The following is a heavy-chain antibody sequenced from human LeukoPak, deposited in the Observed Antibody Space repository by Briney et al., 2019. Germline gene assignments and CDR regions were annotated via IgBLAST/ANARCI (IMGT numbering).Heavy chain of an antibody. CDR3: ARRVSRTYWYFDL. J-gene: IGHJ2*01. D-gene: IGHD6-13*01. CDR2: IDPSDSYT. Sequence: GESLRISRKGSGYSFTSYWISWVRQMPGKGLEWMGRIDPSDSYTNYSPSFQGHVTISADKFISTAYLQWSSLKASDTAMYYCARRVSRTYWYFDLWGRGTLVTVSS. CDR1: GYSFTSYW. V-gene: IGHV5-10-1*01.